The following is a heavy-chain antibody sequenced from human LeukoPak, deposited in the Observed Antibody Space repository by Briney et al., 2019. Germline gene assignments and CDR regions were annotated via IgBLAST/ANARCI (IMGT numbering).Heavy chain of an antibody. CDR3: ARVVPAATIDY. CDR2: MYYSGST. Sequence: SETLSLTCTVSGGSISSSNYYWGWIRQPPGKGLEWIGSMYYSGSTYYNPSLKSRVTISVDTSKDQFSLKLSSVTAADTAVYYCARVVPAATIDYWGQGTLVTVSS. V-gene: IGHV4-39*01. D-gene: IGHD2-2*01. CDR1: GGSISSSNYY. J-gene: IGHJ4*02.